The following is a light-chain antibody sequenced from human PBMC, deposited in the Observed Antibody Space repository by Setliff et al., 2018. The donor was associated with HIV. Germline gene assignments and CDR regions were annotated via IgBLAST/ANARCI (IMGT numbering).Light chain of an antibody. CDR1: QTITSNS. CDR3: QQYGSTPPVT. Sequence: EIVLTQSPGTLSLSPGERGTLSCRASQTITSNSVAWYQQKPGQAPRLLIYAASTRATGVPDRFSGSGSETDSTLTISRLEPEDFAVYYCQQYGSTPPVTFGGGTKVDIK. J-gene: IGKJ4*01. CDR2: AAS. V-gene: IGKV3-20*01.